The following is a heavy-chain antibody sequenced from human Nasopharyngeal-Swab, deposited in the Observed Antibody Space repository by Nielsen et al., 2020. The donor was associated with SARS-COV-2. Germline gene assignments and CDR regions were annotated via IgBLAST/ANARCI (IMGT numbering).Heavy chain of an antibody. J-gene: IGHJ5*02. CDR2: ISSSSSYI. CDR1: GFTFSTYS. V-gene: IGHV3-21*01. D-gene: IGHD7-27*01. CDR3: TRDLGRWQLFDP. Sequence: GESLKISCAASGFTFSTYSMNWVRQAPGKGLEWVSSISSSSSYIYYADSVKGRFTTSRDNAKNSLYLQMNSLRAEDTAAFYCTRDLGRWQLFDPWGQGTLVTVSS.